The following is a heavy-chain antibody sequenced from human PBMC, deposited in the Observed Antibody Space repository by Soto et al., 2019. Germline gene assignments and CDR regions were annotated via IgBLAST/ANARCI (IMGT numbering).Heavy chain of an antibody. CDR1: GFTFSTYG. CDR2: ISYDGYLK. D-gene: IGHD3-10*01. J-gene: IGHJ6*02. Sequence: PGGSLRLSCAASGFTFSTYGMQWVRQAPGKGLEWVAVISYDGYLKYYVDAVKGRFTVARDNSKNTLFLEINSLRVEDTAVYFCAKDFKVSVSHYGTFNYYYGMDVWGQGTTVTVSS. CDR3: AKDFKVSVSHYGTFNYYYGMDV. V-gene: IGHV3-30*18.